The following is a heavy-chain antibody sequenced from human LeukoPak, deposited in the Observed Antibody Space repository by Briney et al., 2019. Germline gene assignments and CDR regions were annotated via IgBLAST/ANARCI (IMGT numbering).Heavy chain of an antibody. CDR3: ARDRLGHPFDP. CDR2: IYTSGST. J-gene: IGHJ5*02. CDR1: GGSISSGSYY. V-gene: IGHV4-61*02. Sequence: SETLSLTCTVSGGSISSGSYYWSWIPQPAGKGLEWIGRIYTSGSTNYNPSLKSRVTISVDTSKNQFSLKLSSVTAADTAVYYCARDRLGHPFDPWGQGTLVTVSS. D-gene: IGHD3-16*01.